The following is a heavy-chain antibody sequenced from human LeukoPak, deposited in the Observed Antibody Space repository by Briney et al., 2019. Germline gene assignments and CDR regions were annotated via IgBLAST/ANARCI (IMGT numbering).Heavy chain of an antibody. V-gene: IGHV1-69*04. J-gene: IGHJ4*02. D-gene: IGHD5-24*01. CDR2: IIPILGIA. CDR3: AGASIQDGYNSYFDY. Sequence: GASEEVSCKASGGTFSSYAISWVRQAPGQGLEWMGRIIPILGIANYAQKFQGRVTITADKSTSTAYMELSSLRSEDTAVYYCAGASIQDGYNSYFDYWGQGTLVTVSS. CDR1: GGTFSSYA.